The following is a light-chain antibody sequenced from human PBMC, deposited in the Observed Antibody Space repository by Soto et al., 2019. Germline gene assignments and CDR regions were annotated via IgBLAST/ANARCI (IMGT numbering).Light chain of an antibody. CDR2: DAS. V-gene: IGKV3-11*01. J-gene: IGKJ5*01. Sequence: EIVLTQSPATLSLSPGERATLSCRASQSVSSYLAWYQQKPGQAPRLLIYDASNRATGIPARFSGSGSGTDFTLTISSLVPEDFAVYYCQQRSNWPAPITFGQGTRLEIK. CDR1: QSVSSY. CDR3: QQRSNWPAPIT.